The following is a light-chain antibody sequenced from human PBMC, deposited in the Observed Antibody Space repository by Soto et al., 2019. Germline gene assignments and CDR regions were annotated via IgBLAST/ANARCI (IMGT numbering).Light chain of an antibody. CDR2: GAS. Sequence: IVMTQSPATLSVSPGERATLSCRASQSVSSNLAWYQRRPGQAPRLLIYGASTRATGIPARFSGSESGTEFTLTISSLQPEDFAVYYCQQYTNWPPWTFGQGTKVEIK. J-gene: IGKJ1*01. CDR1: QSVSSN. V-gene: IGKV3-15*01. CDR3: QQYTNWPPWT.